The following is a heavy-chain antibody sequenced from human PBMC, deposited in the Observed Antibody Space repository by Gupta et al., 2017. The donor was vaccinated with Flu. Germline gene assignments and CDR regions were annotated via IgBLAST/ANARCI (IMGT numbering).Heavy chain of an antibody. CDR3: AKAKGEQGHEPNGDWFDP. J-gene: IGHJ5*02. D-gene: IGHD3-16*01. CDR1: GFTFSSYG. Sequence: QVQLVESGGGVVQPGRSLRLSCAASGFTFSSYGIHWVRQAPGKGLEWVAVRSYDGSNKYYADSVKGRVTISRDNSKNTLDRQMNSLRAEETAVYDCAKAKGEQGHEPNGDWFDPGGQGTLVTVSS. CDR2: RSYDGSNK. V-gene: IGHV3-30*18.